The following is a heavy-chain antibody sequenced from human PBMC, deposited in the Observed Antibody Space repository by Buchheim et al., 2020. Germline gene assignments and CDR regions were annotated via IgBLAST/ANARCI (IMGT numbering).Heavy chain of an antibody. Sequence: EVQLVESGGGLVQPGRSLKLSCTASGFTFGDYAMSWVRQAPGKGLEWAGFISSQAYGGTTEYAASVKVRFTISRDDSKSIAYLQMNSLKTEDTAVYYFTITDIVLMVYAIRPWGQGTL. D-gene: IGHD2-8*01. CDR1: GFTFGDYA. V-gene: IGHV3-49*04. CDR3: TITDIVLMVYAIRP. J-gene: IGHJ5*02. CDR2: ISSQAYGGTT.